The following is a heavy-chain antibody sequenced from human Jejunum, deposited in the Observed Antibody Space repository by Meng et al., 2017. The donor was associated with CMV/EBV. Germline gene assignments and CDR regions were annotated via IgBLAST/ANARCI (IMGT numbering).Heavy chain of an antibody. J-gene: IGHJ5*02. CDR1: GGSVSSGSYY. Sequence: CTVSGGSVSSGSYYGSWIRQPPGKGLEWIGYIYYSGSTNYTPSLKSRVTISVDTSKNQFSLKLSSVTAADTAVYYCARVDYGGFDPWGQGTLVTVSS. D-gene: IGHD4-17*01. CDR2: IYYSGST. CDR3: ARVDYGGFDP. V-gene: IGHV4-61*01.